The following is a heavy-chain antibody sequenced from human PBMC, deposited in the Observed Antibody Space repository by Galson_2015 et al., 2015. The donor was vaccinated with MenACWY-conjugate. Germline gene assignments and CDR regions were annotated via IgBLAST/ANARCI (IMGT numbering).Heavy chain of an antibody. CDR1: GFSLSTSGLC. D-gene: IGHD5-18*01. V-gene: IGHV2-70*11. Sequence: PALVKPTQTLTLTCTFSGFSLSTSGLCVSWIRQPPGKALEWLARIDWDDDKYYSTSLKTRLTISKDTSKNQVVLTMTNIDPVDTATYYCARIGSGYSYGYGYGVLDYWGQGTLVTVSS. CDR3: ARIGSGYSYGYGYGVLDY. CDR2: IDWDDDK. J-gene: IGHJ4*02.